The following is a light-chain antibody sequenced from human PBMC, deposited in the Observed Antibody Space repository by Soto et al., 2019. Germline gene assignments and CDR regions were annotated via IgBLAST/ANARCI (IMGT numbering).Light chain of an antibody. J-gene: IGKJ1*01. CDR1: QTVYDRS. CDR3: QQYDTSPPT. V-gene: IGKV3-20*01. CDR2: GVS. Sequence: EIVLTQSPGTLSLSPGERATLSCRASQTVYDRSLAWYQQKPGQAPRLLIHGVSTSATGIPDRFSGSGSGTGFTLTIRRLEPEDFAVYYCQQYDTSPPTFGQGTRV.